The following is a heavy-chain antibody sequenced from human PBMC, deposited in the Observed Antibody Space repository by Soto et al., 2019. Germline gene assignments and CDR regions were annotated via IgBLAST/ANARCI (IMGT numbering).Heavy chain of an antibody. CDR1: GFTFSTYS. D-gene: IGHD2-15*01. J-gene: IGHJ4*02. Sequence: EVQLVESGGGLVQPGGSVRLSCAASGFTFSTYSMNWVRQAPGKGLEWVSFISSSGGTIYYAGSVKGRFTISRDNAKNSLYLQMNSLSDEDTAVYYCARLSVRYCSGGSCSQLDYWGQGTLVTVSS. V-gene: IGHV3-48*02. CDR2: ISSSGGTI. CDR3: ARLSVRYCSGGSCSQLDY.